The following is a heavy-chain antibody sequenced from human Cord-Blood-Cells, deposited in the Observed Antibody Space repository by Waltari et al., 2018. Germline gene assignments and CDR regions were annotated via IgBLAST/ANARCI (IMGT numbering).Heavy chain of an antibody. Sequence: QVQLVQSGAEVKKPGASVKVSCKASGYTFTSYDINWVRQATGQGLEWMGWVNPNRGNTGYAQKFQGRVTITRNTSISTAYMERSSLRSEDTAVYYCARGELLWFGELFGAFDIWGQGTMVTVSS. D-gene: IGHD3-10*01. V-gene: IGHV1-8*03. CDR3: ARGELLWFGELFGAFDI. J-gene: IGHJ3*02. CDR1: GYTFTSYD. CDR2: VNPNRGNT.